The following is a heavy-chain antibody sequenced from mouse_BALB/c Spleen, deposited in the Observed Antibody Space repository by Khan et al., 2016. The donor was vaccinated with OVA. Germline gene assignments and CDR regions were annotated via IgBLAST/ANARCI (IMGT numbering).Heavy chain of an antibody. CDR3: ARPPYFSYVMDN. CDR1: GYTFTKSG. D-gene: IGHD2-10*01. CDR2: INTYTGEP. Sequence: QVQLVQSGPELKKPGETVKISCKASGYTFTKSGMNWVKQAPGKGLKWMGWINTYTGEPTYADDFKGRFAFSLENSDSTAYLQINNLKNEDTATYFCARPPYFSYVMDNWGQGTSVTVSS. V-gene: IGHV9-3-1*01. J-gene: IGHJ4*01.